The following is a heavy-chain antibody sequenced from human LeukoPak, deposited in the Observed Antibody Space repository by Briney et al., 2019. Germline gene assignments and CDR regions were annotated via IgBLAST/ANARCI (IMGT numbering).Heavy chain of an antibody. D-gene: IGHD2-2*01. CDR1: GVSISSGGYY. J-gene: IGHJ4*02. CDR3: ARTIYCSSTSCFSLLDY. CDR2: IYHSGST. V-gene: IGHV4-30-2*01. Sequence: SETLSLTCTVSGVSISSGGYYWSWIRQPPGKGLEWIGYIYHSGSTYYNPSLKSRVTISVDRSKNQFSLKLSSVTAADTAVYYCARTIYCSSTSCFSLLDYWGQGTLVTVSS.